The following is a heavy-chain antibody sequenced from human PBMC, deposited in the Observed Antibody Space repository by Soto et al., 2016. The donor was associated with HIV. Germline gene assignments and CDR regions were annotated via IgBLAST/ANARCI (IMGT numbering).Heavy chain of an antibody. D-gene: IGHD3-10*01. J-gene: IGHJ4*01. CDR2: VYHSGSS. CDR1: GSSITIDYY. Sequence: QVQLQQSGPRLVKPSETLSLTCGVSGSSITIDYYWGWVRQSPGKGLEWIGSVYHSGSSSYNPSLRSRVTISIDASKNQFSLKLTSVTATDTALYFCVREGRARGLINYWGQGALVTVSS. CDR3: VREGRARGLINY. V-gene: IGHV4-38-2*02.